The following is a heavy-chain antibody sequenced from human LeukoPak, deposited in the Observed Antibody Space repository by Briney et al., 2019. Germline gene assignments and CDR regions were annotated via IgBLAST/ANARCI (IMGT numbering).Heavy chain of an antibody. J-gene: IGHJ1*01. CDR2: ISYDGSNK. CDR3: ARPGIAAATEH. Sequence: GGSLRLSCAASGFTFSSYAMHWVRQAPGKGLEWVAVISYDGSNKYYADSVKGRFTISRDNSKNTLYLQMNSLGAEDTAVYYCARPGIAAATEHWGQGTLVTVSS. D-gene: IGHD6-13*01. V-gene: IGHV3-30-3*01. CDR1: GFTFSSYA.